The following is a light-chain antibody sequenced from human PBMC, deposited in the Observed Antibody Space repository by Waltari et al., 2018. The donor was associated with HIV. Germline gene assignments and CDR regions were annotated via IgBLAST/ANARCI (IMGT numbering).Light chain of an antibody. J-gene: IGKJ4*01. V-gene: IGKV4-1*01. CDR2: WAS. CDR3: QQYYSTPLT. Sequence: IAMTQSPDSLAVSLGDRATINCKSSQRVLYSPNNKNYLAWYQQKPGQPPKLLIYWASTRESGVPDRFSGSASGADFTLTISSLQAEDVAVYYCQQYYSTPLTFGGGTKVEIK. CDR1: QRVLYSPNNKNY.